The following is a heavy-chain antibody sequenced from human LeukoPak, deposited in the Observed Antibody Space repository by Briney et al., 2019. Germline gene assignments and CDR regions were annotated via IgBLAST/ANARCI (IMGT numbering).Heavy chain of an antibody. V-gene: IGHV3-30*02. CDR2: IRYDGSNK. J-gene: IGHJ4*02. Sequence: PGGSLRLSCEASGFTFSNYGMHWVRQAPGKGLEWVTFIRYDGSNKYYADSVKGRFTISRDNSKNTLYLQMNSLRVEDTATYYCGKVEMATSPRGIDYWGQGTLVTVPS. D-gene: IGHD5-24*01. CDR3: GKVEMATSPRGIDY. CDR1: GFTFSNYG.